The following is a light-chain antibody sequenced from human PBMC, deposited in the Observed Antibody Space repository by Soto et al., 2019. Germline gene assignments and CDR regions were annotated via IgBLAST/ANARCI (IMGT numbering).Light chain of an antibody. Sequence: EVVMTQSPATLSVSPGERATVSCRASQSVSNNLAWYQQKPGQAPRLLIYAASSRATGIPARFSGSGSGTDLTLTIRGLQSEDFAIYYCQQYDNWPPFTFGQGTRLEIK. CDR3: QQYDNWPPFT. CDR1: QSVSNN. J-gene: IGKJ2*01. V-gene: IGKV3-15*01. CDR2: AAS.